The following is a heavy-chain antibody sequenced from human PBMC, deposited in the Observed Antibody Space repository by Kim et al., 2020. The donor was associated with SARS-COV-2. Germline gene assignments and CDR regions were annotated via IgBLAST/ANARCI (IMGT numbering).Heavy chain of an antibody. Sequence: YADSVKGRFTTSRDIAKNTLYLQMNTLRAEDTAVYYCARGSVYSYGPFDYWGQGIMVTVAS. D-gene: IGHD5-18*01. V-gene: IGHV3-74*01. CDR3: ARGSVYSYGPFDY. J-gene: IGHJ4*02.